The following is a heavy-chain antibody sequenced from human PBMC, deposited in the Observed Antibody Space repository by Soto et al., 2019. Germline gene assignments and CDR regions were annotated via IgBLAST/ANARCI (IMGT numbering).Heavy chain of an antibody. V-gene: IGHV3-30-3*01. CDR1: GFTFSSYA. J-gene: IGHJ5*02. CDR3: ATDYGSGSYYNPFRWFDP. CDR2: ISYDGSNK. Sequence: PGGSLRLSCAASGFTFSSYAMHWVRQAPGKGLEWVAVISYDGSNKYYADSVKGRFTISRDNSKNTLYLQMNSLRAEDTAVYYCATDYGSGSYYNPFRWFDPWGQGTLVTVSS. D-gene: IGHD3-10*01.